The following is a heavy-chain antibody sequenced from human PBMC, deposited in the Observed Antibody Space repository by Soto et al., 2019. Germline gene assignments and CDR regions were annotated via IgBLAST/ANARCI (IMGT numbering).Heavy chain of an antibody. CDR2: INAGNGNT. CDR1: GYTFTSYA. D-gene: IGHD3-16*01. J-gene: IGHJ4*02. CDR3: ARGRAFGGVILPYYFDY. V-gene: IGHV1-3*01. Sequence: GASVKGSSKASGYTFTSYAMHWGRPAPGQWLEWMGWINAGNGNTKYSQKFQGRVTITRDTSASTAYMELSSLRSEDTAVYYCARGRAFGGVILPYYFDYWGQGTLVTVSS.